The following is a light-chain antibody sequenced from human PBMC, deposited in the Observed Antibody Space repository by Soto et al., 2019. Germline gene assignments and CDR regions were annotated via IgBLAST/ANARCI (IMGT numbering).Light chain of an antibody. J-gene: IGKJ5*01. V-gene: IGKV3-20*01. CDR1: QTSGSNF. Sequence: EIVLTQSACTLSLSPGERATLSCKTSQTSGSNFLAWYQHKPGQAPRLLIYASSNRATGIPDRFSGSASGPDFTLTINRLEPEDFAVYYCQLYGFSPQFGQGTRLETK. CDR2: ASS. CDR3: QLYGFSPQ.